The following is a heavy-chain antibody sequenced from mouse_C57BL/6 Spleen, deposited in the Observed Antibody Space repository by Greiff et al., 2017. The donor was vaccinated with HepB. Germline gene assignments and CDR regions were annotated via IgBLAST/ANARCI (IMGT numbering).Heavy chain of an antibody. J-gene: IGHJ4*01. CDR1: GYTFTDYY. CDR3: ARLYGNYGAMDY. D-gene: IGHD2-10*02. V-gene: IGHV1-19*01. CDR2: INPYNGGT. Sequence: EVQLQQSGPVLVKPGASVKMSCKASGYTFTDYYMNWVKQSHGKSLEWIGVINPYNGGTSYNQKFKGKATLTVDKSSSTAYMELNSLTSEDSAVYYCARLYGNYGAMDYWGQGTSVTVSS.